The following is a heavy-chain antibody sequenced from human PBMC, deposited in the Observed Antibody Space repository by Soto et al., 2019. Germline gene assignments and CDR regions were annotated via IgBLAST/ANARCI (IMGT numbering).Heavy chain of an antibody. CDR3: ARVAAAGTMIDY. CDR2: IYTSGST. J-gene: IGHJ4*02. D-gene: IGHD6-13*01. Sequence: SETLSLTCTVSGGSISSYYWSWIRQPAGKGLEWIGRIYTSGSTNYNPSLKSRVTMSVDTSKNQFSLKLSSVTTADTAVYYCARVAAAGTMIDYWGQGTLVTVSS. CDR1: GGSISSYY. V-gene: IGHV4-4*07.